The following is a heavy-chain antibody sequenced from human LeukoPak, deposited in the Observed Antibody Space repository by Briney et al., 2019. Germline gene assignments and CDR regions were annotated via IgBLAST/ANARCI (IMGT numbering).Heavy chain of an antibody. CDR1: GGSISSYY. D-gene: IGHD2/OR15-2a*01. V-gene: IGHV4-59*08. J-gene: IGHJ4*02. CDR2: ISDIGSI. CDR3: AGHHPRNTVDF. Sequence: SETLSLTCTVSGGSISSYYWSWIRQPPGKGLEWIAYISDIGSINYNPSLKSRVTISLDTSKNQFSLKLSSVTAADTAVYYCAGHHPRNTVDFWGQGTLVIVSS.